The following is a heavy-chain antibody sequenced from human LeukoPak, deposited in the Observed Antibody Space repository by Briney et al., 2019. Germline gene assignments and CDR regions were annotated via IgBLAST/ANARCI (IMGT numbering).Heavy chain of an antibody. D-gene: IGHD3-9*01. CDR2: ISGSGGST. J-gene: IGHJ4*02. Sequence: GGSLRLSCAASGFTFSSYAMSWVRQAPGKGLEWVSAISGSGGSTYYADSVKGRFTISRDNSKNTLYLQMNSLRAKDTAVYYCARAILTGPSSFDYWGQGTLVTVSS. CDR1: GFTFSSYA. CDR3: ARAILTGPSSFDY. V-gene: IGHV3-23*01.